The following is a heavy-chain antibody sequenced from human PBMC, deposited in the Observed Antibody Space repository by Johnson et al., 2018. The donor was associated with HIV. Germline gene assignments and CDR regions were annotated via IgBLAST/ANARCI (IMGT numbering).Heavy chain of an antibody. Sequence: QVLLVESGGGLVQPGRSLKLSCAASGFTFDDYAMHWVRQTPGKGLEWVAFIRYDGNNKYYADSVKGRFTISRDNSKNTLFLQMNSLRAEDTAVYYCAKDHDYGDAFDIWGQGTMVTVSS. CDR1: GFTFDDYA. J-gene: IGHJ3*02. D-gene: IGHD4-17*01. V-gene: IGHV3-30*02. CDR3: AKDHDYGDAFDI. CDR2: IRYDGNNK.